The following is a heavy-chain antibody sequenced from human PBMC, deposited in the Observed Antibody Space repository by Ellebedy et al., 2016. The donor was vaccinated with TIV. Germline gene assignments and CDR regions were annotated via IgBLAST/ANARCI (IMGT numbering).Heavy chain of an antibody. J-gene: IGHJ4*02. CDR2: IILLFRTT. D-gene: IGHD6-13*01. V-gene: IGHV1-69*06. Sequence: AASVKVSCKASGGTFSSYRISWVRQAPGQGPEWMGGIILLFRTTDYAHKFQGRVTITADKSTSTAYMDLSSLRSEDTAVYHCSRDRTEAAGLVENWGQGTLVTVSS. CDR1: GGTFSSYR. CDR3: SRDRTEAAGLVEN.